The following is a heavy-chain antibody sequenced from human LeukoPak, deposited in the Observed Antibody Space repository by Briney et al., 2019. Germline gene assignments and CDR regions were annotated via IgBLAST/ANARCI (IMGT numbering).Heavy chain of an antibody. J-gene: IGHJ6*02. V-gene: IGHV1-69*01. CDR1: GGTFSSYA. Sequence: SVKVSCTASGGTFSSYAISWVRQAPGQGLECMGGIIPIFGTADYAQKFQGRVTITADESTSTAYMELSSLRSEDTAVYYCARKLVGATDYYYGMDVWGQGTTVTVSS. CDR2: IIPIFGTA. CDR3: ARKLVGATDYYYGMDV. D-gene: IGHD1-26*01.